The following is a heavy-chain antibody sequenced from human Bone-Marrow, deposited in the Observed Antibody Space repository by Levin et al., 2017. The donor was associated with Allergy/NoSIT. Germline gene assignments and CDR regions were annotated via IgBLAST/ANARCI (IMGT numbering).Heavy chain of an antibody. D-gene: IGHD3-22*01. CDR3: ARTIMGMMVPSPGADY. Sequence: QPGGSLRLSCAASGFPFNTYVMNWVRQAPGKGLEWVSSISGFGGSIYYADSVKGRFTISRDNSNNTLYLQMNTLRAADTAVYFCARTIMGMMVPSPGADYWGQGTLVTVSS. CDR2: ISGFGGSI. J-gene: IGHJ4*02. CDR1: GFPFNTYV. V-gene: IGHV3-23*01.